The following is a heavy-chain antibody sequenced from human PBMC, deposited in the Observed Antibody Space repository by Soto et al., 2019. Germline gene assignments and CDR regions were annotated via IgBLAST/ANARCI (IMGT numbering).Heavy chain of an antibody. D-gene: IGHD3-10*01. J-gene: IGHJ6*03. CDR2: ISSSSSYI. CDR1: GFTFSSNS. Sequence: GGSLRLSCAASGFTFSSNSMNWVRQAPGKGLEWVSSISSSSSYIYYADSVKGRFTISRDNAKNSLYLQMNSLRAEDTAVYYCARVGGDYYGSGSYFPLPGYYYMDVWGKGTTVTVSS. V-gene: IGHV3-21*01. CDR3: ARVGGDYYGSGSYFPLPGYYYMDV.